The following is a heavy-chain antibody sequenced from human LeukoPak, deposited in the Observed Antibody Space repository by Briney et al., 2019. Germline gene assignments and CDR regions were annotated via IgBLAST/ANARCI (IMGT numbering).Heavy chain of an antibody. Sequence: GGSLRLSCAASGFSFITYAMNWVRQAPGKGLEWVSGISGTGSAVGYADSVKGRFTVSRDTSKRTVYLQMSGLRVDDTATYYCVKGSGTHYCFYYMDVWGKGTPVTVSS. J-gene: IGHJ6*03. D-gene: IGHD1-26*01. CDR3: VKGSGTHYCFYYMDV. CDR2: ISGTGSAV. CDR1: GFSFITYA. V-gene: IGHV3-48*03.